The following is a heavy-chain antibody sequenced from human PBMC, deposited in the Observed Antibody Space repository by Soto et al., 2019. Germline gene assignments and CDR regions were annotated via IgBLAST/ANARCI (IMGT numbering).Heavy chain of an antibody. CDR1: GGTFSSYA. CDR2: IIPIFGTA. J-gene: IGHJ3*02. V-gene: IGHV1-69*13. CDR3: ARAYYYDSSGTDAFDI. D-gene: IGHD3-22*01. Sequence: SVKVSCKASGGTFSSYAISWVRQAPGQGLEWMGGIIPIFGTANYAQKFQDRVTITADESTSTAYMELSSLRSEDTAVYYCARAYYYDSSGTDAFDIWGQGTMVTVSS.